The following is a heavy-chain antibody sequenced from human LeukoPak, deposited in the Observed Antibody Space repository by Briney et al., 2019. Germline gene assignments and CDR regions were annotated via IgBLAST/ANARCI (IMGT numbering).Heavy chain of an antibody. D-gene: IGHD3-9*01. CDR1: GYTFTSYA. V-gene: IGHV1-3*01. CDR3: ARLFRYFDWLSLGY. CDR2: INAGNGNT. J-gene: IGHJ4*02. Sequence: GASVTVSCKASGYTFTSYAMHWVRQAPGQRLEWMGWINAGNGNTKYSQKFQGRVTITRDTSASTAYMELSSLRSEDTAVYYCARLFRYFDWLSLGYWGQGTLATVSS.